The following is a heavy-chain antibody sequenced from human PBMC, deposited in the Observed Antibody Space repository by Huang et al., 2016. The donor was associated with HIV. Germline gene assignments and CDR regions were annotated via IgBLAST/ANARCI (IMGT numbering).Heavy chain of an antibody. CDR3: ARGFLNDLGELFSGY. Sequence: QVQLVESGGGVVQPGRSLRLSCVSSGFIFSSYAMHWVRQGPGTGLEWVALRTYEGSNKYYADSVKGRFTISRDNSENTLSLQMNSLRGEDAAMYYCARGFLNDLGELFSGYWGQGALVTVSS. J-gene: IGHJ4*02. CDR1: GFIFSSYA. D-gene: IGHD3-10*01. V-gene: IGHV3-30-3*01. CDR2: RTYEGSNK.